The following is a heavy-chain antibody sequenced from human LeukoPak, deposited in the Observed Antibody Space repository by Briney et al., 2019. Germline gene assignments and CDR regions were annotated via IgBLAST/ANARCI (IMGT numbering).Heavy chain of an antibody. D-gene: IGHD1-26*01. V-gene: IGHV4-4*07. Sequence: ETLCLTCAVSGGYFSSYYWSWIRQPAGKGLEWVGRIYTSGSSTYYAAPERRGSMSVDTSKSQFSLKLSSVTAADTVVFYCARENSGSYREFDYWGQGTLVTVSS. CDR3: ARENSGSYREFDY. J-gene: IGHJ4*02. CDR1: GGYFSSYY. CDR2: IYTSGSS.